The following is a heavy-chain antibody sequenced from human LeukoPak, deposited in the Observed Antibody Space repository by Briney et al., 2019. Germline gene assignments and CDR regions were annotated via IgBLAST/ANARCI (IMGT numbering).Heavy chain of an antibody. CDR1: GGSVSSTTYF. CDR3: ARYVVYGSGKYYFDY. CDR2: INYSGRT. V-gene: IGHV4-39*01. J-gene: IGHJ4*02. D-gene: IGHD3-10*01. Sequence: SETLSLTCTVSGGSVSSTTYFWSWLRQPPGKGLEWIASINYSGRTYYNPSLKSRLTISVHTSENQFSLKLSSVPAADTAMYYCARYVVYGSGKYYFDYWGQGTLATVS.